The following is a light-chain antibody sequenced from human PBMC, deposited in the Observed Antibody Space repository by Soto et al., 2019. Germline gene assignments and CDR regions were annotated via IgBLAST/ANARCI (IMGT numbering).Light chain of an antibody. CDR3: SSYTSISTYV. V-gene: IGLV2-14*01. CDR1: SSDVGGYNY. J-gene: IGLJ1*01. Sequence: QSVLTQPASVSGSPGQSITISCTGTSSDVGGYNYVSWYQQHPGKAPKLMIYDVSNRPSGVSNRFSGSKSGNTASPTISGLQAEDEADYYCSSYTSISTYVFGTGTKVTVL. CDR2: DVS.